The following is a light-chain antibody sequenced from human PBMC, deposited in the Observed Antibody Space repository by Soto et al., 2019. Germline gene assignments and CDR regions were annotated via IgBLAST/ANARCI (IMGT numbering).Light chain of an antibody. CDR3: QQRSNWPPYT. Sequence: EIVLTQSPATLSLSPGERATLSCRASQSVSSYLAWYHQQPGQAPSLLLFDASNRATGIPARFSGSGSGTDFTLTISSLEPEDFAVYYCQQRSNWPPYTFGQGTKLDIK. CDR2: DAS. CDR1: QSVSSY. V-gene: IGKV3-11*01. J-gene: IGKJ2*01.